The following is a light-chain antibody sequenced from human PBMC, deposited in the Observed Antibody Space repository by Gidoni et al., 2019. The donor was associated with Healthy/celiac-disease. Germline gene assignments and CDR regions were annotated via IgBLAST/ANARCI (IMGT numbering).Light chain of an antibody. J-gene: IGKJ4*01. CDR3: QQRSNWFT. CDR2: DAS. V-gene: IGKV3-11*01. CDR1: PSVSSY. Sequence: EIVLTQSPATLSLSPGERATLSCRASPSVSSYLAWYQQKPGQAPRLLIYDASNRATGIPARFSGSGSGTDFTLTISSLEPEDFAVYYCQQRSNWFTFGGGTKVEI.